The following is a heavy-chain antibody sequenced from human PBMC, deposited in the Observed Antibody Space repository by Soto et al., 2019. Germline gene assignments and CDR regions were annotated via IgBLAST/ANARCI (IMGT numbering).Heavy chain of an antibody. CDR3: ARVVIESRGRYYYFYGMDV. Sequence: SETLSLTCAVSGGSISSGGYSWRWIRQPPGKGLQWIGYIYHSESTYYNPSLKSRVTISVDRSKNQVSLKMNSVTAADTAVYYCARVVIESRGRYYYFYGMDVWGLGTSVT. V-gene: IGHV4-30-2*01. J-gene: IGHJ6*02. CDR2: IYHSEST. D-gene: IGHD2-21*01. CDR1: GGSISSGGYS.